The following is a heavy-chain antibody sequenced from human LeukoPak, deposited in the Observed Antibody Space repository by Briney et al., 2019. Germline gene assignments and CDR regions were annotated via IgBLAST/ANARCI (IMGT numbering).Heavy chain of an antibody. V-gene: IGHV1-2*02. CDR2: INPNSGGT. CDR3: ATHQSDDEYYFDY. D-gene: IGHD1-1*01. J-gene: IGHJ4*02. Sequence: ASVKVSCKASGYTFTGYYMHWVRQAPGQGLEWMGWINPNSGGTNYAQKFQGRVTMTRDTSISTAYMELSRLRSDDTAVYYRATHQSDDEYYFDYWGQGTLVTVSS. CDR1: GYTFTGYY.